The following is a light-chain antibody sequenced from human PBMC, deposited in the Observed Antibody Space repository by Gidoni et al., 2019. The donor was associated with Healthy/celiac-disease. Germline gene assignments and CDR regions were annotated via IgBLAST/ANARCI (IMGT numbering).Light chain of an antibody. CDR1: QSVLYSSNNKNY. J-gene: IGKJ2*01. CDR3: QRYYSTPHT. V-gene: IGKV4-1*01. Sequence: DIMMTQSPDSLAVSLGERATINCKSSQSVLYSSNNKNYLAWYQQKPGQPPKLLIYWASTRESGVPDRFSGSGSGTDFTLTISSLQAEDVAVYYCQRYYSTPHTFGQGTKLEIK. CDR2: WAS.